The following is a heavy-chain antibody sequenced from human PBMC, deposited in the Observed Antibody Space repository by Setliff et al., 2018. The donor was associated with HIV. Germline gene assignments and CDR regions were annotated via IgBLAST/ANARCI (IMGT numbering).Heavy chain of an antibody. Sequence: ASVKVSCKASGYTFTGYYMHWVRQAPGQGLEWMGWINPNSGGTNYAQKFQGRVTMTRDTSISTAYMELSRLRSDDTAVYYYARGMDYYDTSGYYQYYFDYWGQGTLVTISS. CDR1: GYTFTGYY. D-gene: IGHD3-22*01. CDR3: ARGMDYYDTSGYYQYYFDY. V-gene: IGHV1-2*02. J-gene: IGHJ4*02. CDR2: INPNSGGT.